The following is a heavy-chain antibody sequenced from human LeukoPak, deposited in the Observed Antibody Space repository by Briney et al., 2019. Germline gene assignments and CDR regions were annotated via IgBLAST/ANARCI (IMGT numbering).Heavy chain of an antibody. J-gene: IGHJ4*02. CDR3: AKTPQPYCGGDCSHFDY. CDR1: GFTFSRYS. V-gene: IGHV3-48*01. Sequence: GGSLRLSCAASGFTFSRYSMNWVRQAPGKGLEWVSHISSRSSDTYYADSVKGRFTISRDNSKNTLYLQVNSLRAEDTAVYYCAKTPQPYCGGDCSHFDYWGQGTLVTVSS. CDR2: ISSRSSDT. D-gene: IGHD2-21*02.